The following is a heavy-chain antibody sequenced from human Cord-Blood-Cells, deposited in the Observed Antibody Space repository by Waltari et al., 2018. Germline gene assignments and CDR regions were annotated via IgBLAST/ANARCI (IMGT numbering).Heavy chain of an antibody. V-gene: IGHV3-53*01. CDR3: ATGPRGYFDY. J-gene: IGHJ4*02. Sequence: VQLVESGGGLIQPGGYLRLSCAASGFTVIRNYMSWVRQAPGKGLEWVSVIDSGGSTYYADSVKGRFTISRDNSKNTLYLQMNSLRAEDTAVYYCATGPRGYFDYWGQGTLVTVSS. CDR2: IDSGGST. CDR1: GFTVIRNY. D-gene: IGHD5-12*01.